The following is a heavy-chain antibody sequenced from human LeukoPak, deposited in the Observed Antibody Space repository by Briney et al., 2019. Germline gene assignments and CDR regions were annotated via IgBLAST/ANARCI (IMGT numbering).Heavy chain of an antibody. CDR2: INSAGTSK. D-gene: IGHD4-23*01. V-gene: IGHV3-21*01. CDR3: ARGRNAGGPYYSDY. J-gene: IGHJ4*02. Sequence: GGSLRLSCAASGFTFSTYAINWVRQAPGKGLEWVSSINSAGTSKKYADSLKGRFTISRDNAKNSLFLQLSSLRDEDTAVYYCARGRNAGGPYYSDYWGQGTLVTVSS. CDR1: GFTFSTYA.